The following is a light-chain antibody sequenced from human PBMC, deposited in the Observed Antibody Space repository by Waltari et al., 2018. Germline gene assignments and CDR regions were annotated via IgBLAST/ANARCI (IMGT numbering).Light chain of an antibody. Sequence: QSALPQPASVSGSRGQSITISCSGTNTDVGSYKYVSWYQQYSNKAPKLLIYDVSKRPSGVSNRFSGSKSGSTAPLTISGLRAEDEADYYCSSSGTSSVVVFGGGTKLTVL. CDR1: NTDVGSYKY. J-gene: IGLJ2*01. CDR2: DVS. CDR3: SSSGTSSVVV. V-gene: IGLV2-14*01.